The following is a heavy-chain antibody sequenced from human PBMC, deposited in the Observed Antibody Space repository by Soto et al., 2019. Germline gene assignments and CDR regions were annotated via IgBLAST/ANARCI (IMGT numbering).Heavy chain of an antibody. V-gene: IGHV1-18*04. Sequence: ASVKVSCKASGYSFTIYGISWVRRAPGQGLEWMGWISSYNGNTNYAQKVQGRVTLTTDTSTSTTYMGLRSLRPDDTAVYYCARGPRYCSTTTCFSGVTWFDPWGQGTLVTVSS. CDR3: ARGPRYCSTTTCFSGVTWFDP. CDR1: GYSFTIYG. CDR2: ISSYNGNT. D-gene: IGHD2-2*01. J-gene: IGHJ5*02.